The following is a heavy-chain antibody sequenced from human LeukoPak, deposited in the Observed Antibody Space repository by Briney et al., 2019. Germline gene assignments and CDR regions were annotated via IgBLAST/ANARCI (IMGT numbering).Heavy chain of an antibody. J-gene: IGHJ3*01. V-gene: IGHV1-2*06. Sequence: ASVKVSCKTSGHTFSGYYVHWVRQAPGQGLEWMGRINPKSGGTDSAPNFQDRVTMTRDSSLTTVFMYLGSLRSDDTAVYYCARTPNMMIVVPLGDGNAFDLWGQGTVVTVSA. CDR3: ARTPNMMIVVPLGDGNAFDL. CDR2: INPKSGGT. CDR1: GHTFSGYY. D-gene: IGHD3-22*01.